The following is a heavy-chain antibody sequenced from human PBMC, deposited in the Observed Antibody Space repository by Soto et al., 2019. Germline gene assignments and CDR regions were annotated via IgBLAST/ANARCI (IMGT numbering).Heavy chain of an antibody. CDR2: ISYDGSNK. CDR1: GFTFSSYG. Sequence: QVQLVESGGGVVQPGRSLRLSCAASGFTFSSYGMHWVRQAPGKGLEWVAVISYDGSNKYYADSVKGRFTISRDNSKNTLYRKMNSLRAEDTAVYSCAKDRHFWSGYYSMDVWGQGTTVTVSS. D-gene: IGHD3-3*02. V-gene: IGHV3-30*18. J-gene: IGHJ6*02. CDR3: AKDRHFWSGYYSMDV.